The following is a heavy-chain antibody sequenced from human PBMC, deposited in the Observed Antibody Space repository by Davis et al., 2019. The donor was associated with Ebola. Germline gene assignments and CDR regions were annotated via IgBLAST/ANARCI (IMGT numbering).Heavy chain of an antibody. CDR2: INHSGST. CDR3: WAGTYYYDSSGYYYYYGMDV. V-gene: IGHV4-34*01. Sequence: SETLSLTCAVYGGSFSGYYWSWIRQPPGKGLEWIGEINHSGSTNYNPSLKSRVTISVDTSKNQFSLKLSSVTAADTAVYYFWAGTYYYDSSGYYYYYGMDVWGKGTTVTVSS. D-gene: IGHD3-22*01. J-gene: IGHJ6*04. CDR1: GGSFSGYY.